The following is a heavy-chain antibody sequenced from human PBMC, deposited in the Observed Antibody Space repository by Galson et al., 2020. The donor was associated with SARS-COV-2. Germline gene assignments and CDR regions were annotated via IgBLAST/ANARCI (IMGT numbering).Heavy chain of an antibody. Sequence: ASVKVSCKASGYTFTSYYMHWVRQAPGQGLEWMGIINPSGGSTSYAQKFQGRVTMTRDTSTSTVYMELSSLGSEDTAVYYCARDITGYFWSGYFISWGQGTLVTVSS. CDR2: INPSGGST. CDR3: ARDITGYFWSGYFIS. J-gene: IGHJ5*02. CDR1: GYTFTSYY. V-gene: IGHV1-46*01. D-gene: IGHD3-3*01.